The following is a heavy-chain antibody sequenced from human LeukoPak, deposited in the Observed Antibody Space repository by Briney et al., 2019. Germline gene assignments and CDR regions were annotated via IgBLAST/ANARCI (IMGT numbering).Heavy chain of an antibody. CDR3: ATNYYDFWSGYKD. V-gene: IGHV3-23*01. D-gene: IGHD3-3*01. J-gene: IGHJ4*02. CDR1: GFTFSSYA. CDR2: ISGSGVST. Sequence: GGSLRLSCAASGFTFSSYAMSWVRQAPGKGLEWVSAISGSGVSTYYADSVKGRFTISRDNSKNTLYLQMNSLRAEDTAVYYCATNYYDFWSGYKDWGQGTLVTVSS.